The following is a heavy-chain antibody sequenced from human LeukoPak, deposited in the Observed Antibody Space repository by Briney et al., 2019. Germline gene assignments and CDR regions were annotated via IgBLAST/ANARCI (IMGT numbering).Heavy chain of an antibody. Sequence: GGSLRLSCAASGFTFSSYAMSWVRQAPGEGVEWVSGVSGSGGSTYYADSVKGRFTISRDNSKNTLYLQMNSLRAEDTAVYYCAKDYGGYDYWGQGTLVTVSS. CDR3: AKDYGGYDY. J-gene: IGHJ4*02. CDR1: GFTFSSYA. V-gene: IGHV3-23*01. D-gene: IGHD5-12*01. CDR2: VSGSGGST.